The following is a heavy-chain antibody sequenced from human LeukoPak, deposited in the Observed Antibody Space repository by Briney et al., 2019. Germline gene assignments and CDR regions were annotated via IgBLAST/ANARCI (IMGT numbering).Heavy chain of an antibody. CDR1: GFPFSNYA. Sequence: GGTLRLSCVVSGFPFSNYAMSWVRQAPGKGLEWVSAISGSGGSTYHADSVRGRYTLSRDNAKNTLWLQMNSLRAEDTALYYCAKSLGSNSSYHFDYWGQGTLV. J-gene: IGHJ4*02. D-gene: IGHD6-13*01. CDR3: AKSLGSNSSYHFDY. V-gene: IGHV3-23*01. CDR2: ISGSGGST.